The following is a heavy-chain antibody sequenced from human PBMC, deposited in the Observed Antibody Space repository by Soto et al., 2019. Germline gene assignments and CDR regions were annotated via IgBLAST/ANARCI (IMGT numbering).Heavy chain of an antibody. D-gene: IGHD2-2*01. CDR1: GGIFSTSY. CDR2: ILPIFGTA. J-gene: IGHJ3*02. V-gene: IGHV1-69*14. CDR3: ARGHEYRGNSDAFDI. Sequence: QVQLVQSGAEVKKPGSSMKVSCKASGGIFSTSYINRVRQAPGQRPEWMGNILPIFGTADYAQKFQDRVTITADKSTNTAYMELRSLLSEDTAVYYCARGHEYRGNSDAFDIWGQGTVVTVSS.